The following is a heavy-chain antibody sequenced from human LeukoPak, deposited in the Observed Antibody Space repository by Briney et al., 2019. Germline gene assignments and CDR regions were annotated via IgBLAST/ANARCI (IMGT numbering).Heavy chain of an antibody. V-gene: IGHV1-58*02. Sequence: EASVKVSCKASGFTFTSSAMQWVRQARGQRLEWIGWIVVGSGNTNYAQKFQERVTITRDMSTSTAYMELSSLRSEDTAVYYCAATEKYYYDSSGFPAGDYWGQGTLVTVSS. CDR1: GFTFTSSA. CDR2: IVVGSGNT. D-gene: IGHD3-22*01. J-gene: IGHJ4*02. CDR3: AATEKYYYDSSGFPAGDY.